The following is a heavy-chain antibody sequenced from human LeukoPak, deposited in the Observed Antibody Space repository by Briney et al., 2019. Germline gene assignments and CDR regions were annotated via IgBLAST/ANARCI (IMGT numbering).Heavy chain of an antibody. J-gene: IGHJ4*02. D-gene: IGHD6-13*01. CDR1: GFTISNNY. CDR3: ARDPPGIAASVSGG. CDR2: IYSGGST. V-gene: IGHV3-53*01. Sequence: GGSLRLSCKASGFTISNNYMNWVRHGPGPGLEWVALIYSGGSTQYADAVKGRFTISRDNSRNTLYLQMSSLRVEDTAVYYCARDPPGIAASVSGGWGQGILVTVSS.